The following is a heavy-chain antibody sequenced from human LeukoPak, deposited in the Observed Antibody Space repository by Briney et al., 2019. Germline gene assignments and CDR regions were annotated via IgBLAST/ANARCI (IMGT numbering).Heavy chain of an antibody. Sequence: HTGGSLRLSCAASGFTFSSYAMTWVRQAPGKGLEWVSTISSSGGSTHYAVSVKGRFTISRDNSKNTLSLQMNSLRAEDTAVYYCALGYEGSSWYQFDYWGQGTLVTVSS. D-gene: IGHD6-13*01. CDR3: ALGYEGSSWYQFDY. J-gene: IGHJ4*02. CDR1: GFTFSSYA. V-gene: IGHV3-23*01. CDR2: ISSSGGST.